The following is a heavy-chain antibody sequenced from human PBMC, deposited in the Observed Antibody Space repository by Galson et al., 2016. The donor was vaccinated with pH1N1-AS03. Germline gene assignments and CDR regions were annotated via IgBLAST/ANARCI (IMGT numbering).Heavy chain of an antibody. CDR3: VRRGSDYGDPWAIDI. D-gene: IGHD4-17*01. J-gene: IGHJ3*02. CDR1: GFSLTTTGLG. CDR2: IYWDDDR. V-gene: IGHV2-5*02. Sequence: PALVKPTQTLTLTCTFSGFSLTTTGLGVGWIRQPPGKALEWLALIYWDDDRRYSPSLKNRLTITKDTFRHQVVLTLTNVDPVDTATYYCVRRGSDYGDPWAIDIWGQGTMVTVS.